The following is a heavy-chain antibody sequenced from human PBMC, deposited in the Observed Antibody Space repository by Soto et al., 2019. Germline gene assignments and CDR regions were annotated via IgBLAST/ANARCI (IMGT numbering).Heavy chain of an antibody. J-gene: IGHJ4*01. D-gene: IGHD3-10*01. V-gene: IGHV5-51*01. CDR2: ISPDDSDT. CDR1: GYTFSDHW. CDR3: VRQAGIKRWGPMSYFAY. Sequence: ESLKISCKGSGYTFSDHWIAWVRHMPGKGMEWMGIISPDDSDTRYRPSFQGQVTISVDKSVSTAYLQWTSLHPSDTAIYYCVRQAGIKRWGPMSYFAYSGRGTQATVAS.